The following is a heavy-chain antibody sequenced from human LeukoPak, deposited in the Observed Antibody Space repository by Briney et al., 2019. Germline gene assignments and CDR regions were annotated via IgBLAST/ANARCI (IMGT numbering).Heavy chain of an antibody. CDR3: ASYCSSTSCYNWRPSYYYYMDV. CDR1: GGTFSSYA. V-gene: IGHV1-69*13. J-gene: IGHJ6*03. D-gene: IGHD2-2*02. Sequence: ASVKVSCKASGGTFSSYAISWVRQAPGQGLEWMGGIIPIFGTANYAQKFQGRVTITADESTSTAYMELSSLRSEDTAVYYCASYCSSTSCYNWRPSYYYYMDVWGKGTTVTVSS. CDR2: IIPIFGTA.